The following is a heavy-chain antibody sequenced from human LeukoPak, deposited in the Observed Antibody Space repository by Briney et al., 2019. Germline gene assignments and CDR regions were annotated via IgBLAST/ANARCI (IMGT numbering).Heavy chain of an antibody. CDR1: GFTFSSYA. D-gene: IGHD5-24*01. V-gene: IGHV3-23*01. CDR2: ISGSGGST. CDR3: AKDKAWYGSTNHDY. J-gene: IGHJ4*02. Sequence: GGSLRLSCAASGFTFSSYAMSWVRQAPGKGLEWVSAISGSGGSTYYADSVKGRFTISRDNSKNTLYLQMNSLRAEDTAAYYCAKDKAWYGSTNHDYWGQGTLVTASS.